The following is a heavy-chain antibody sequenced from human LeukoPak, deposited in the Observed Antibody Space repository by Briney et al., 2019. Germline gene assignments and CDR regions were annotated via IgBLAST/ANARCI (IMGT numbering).Heavy chain of an antibody. Sequence: PGGSLRLSCAASGFTFSSYAMSWDRQAPGKGLEWVSAISGSGGSTYYADSVKGRFTISRDNSKNTLYLQMSSLRAEDTAVYYCAKVKRGKNQWLLPKATDYWGQGTLVTVSS. CDR3: AKVKRGKNQWLLPKATDY. J-gene: IGHJ4*02. D-gene: IGHD6-19*01. V-gene: IGHV3-23*01. CDR2: ISGSGGST. CDR1: GFTFSSYA.